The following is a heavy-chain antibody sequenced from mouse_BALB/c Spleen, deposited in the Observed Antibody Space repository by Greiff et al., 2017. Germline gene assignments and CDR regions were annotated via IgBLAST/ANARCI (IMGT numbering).Heavy chain of an antibody. CDR2: ISSGGSYT. CDR1: GFTFSSYT. CDR3: TRVGDGYRAMDY. Sequence: EVHLVESGGGLVKPGGSLKLSCAASGFTFSSYTMSWVRQTPEKRLEWVATISSGGSYTYYPDSVKGRFTISRDNAKNTLYLQMSSLKSEDTAMYYCTRVGDGYRAMDYWGQGTSVTVSS. V-gene: IGHV5-6-4*01. D-gene: IGHD2-3*01. J-gene: IGHJ4*01.